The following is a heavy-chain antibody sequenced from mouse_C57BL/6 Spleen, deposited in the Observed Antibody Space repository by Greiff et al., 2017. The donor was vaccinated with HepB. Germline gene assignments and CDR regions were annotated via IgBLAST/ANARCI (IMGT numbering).Heavy chain of an antibody. D-gene: IGHD1-1*01. Sequence: VKLQESGPELVKPGASVKISCKASGYAFSSSWMNWVKQRPGKGLEWIGRIYPGDGDTNYNGKFKGKATLTADKSSSTAYMQLSSLTSEDSAVYFCARRTVVADYYAMDYWGQGTSVTVSS. CDR3: ARRTVVADYYAMDY. CDR1: GYAFSSSW. V-gene: IGHV1-82*01. J-gene: IGHJ4*01. CDR2: IYPGDGDT.